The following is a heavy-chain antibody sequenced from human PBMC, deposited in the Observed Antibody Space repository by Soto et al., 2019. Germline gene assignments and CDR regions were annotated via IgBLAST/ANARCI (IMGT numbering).Heavy chain of an antibody. J-gene: IGHJ4*02. V-gene: IGHV3-30*18. Sequence: QVQLVESGGGVVQPGRSLRLSCAVSGFTFSDYGMHWVRQAPGKGLEWVAVMSYAGTYKYYADSVKGRFTISRDLSGNTLFLQMNSLRLEDTAMYFCAKEMYPRTVLDSSSPWGDYWGQGTLVTVSS. CDR2: MSYAGTYK. CDR1: GFTFSDYG. CDR3: AKEMYPRTVLDSSSPWGDY. D-gene: IGHD6-6*01.